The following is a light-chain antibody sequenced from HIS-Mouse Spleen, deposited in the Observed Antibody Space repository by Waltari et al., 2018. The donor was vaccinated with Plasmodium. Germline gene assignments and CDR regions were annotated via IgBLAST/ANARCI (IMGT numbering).Light chain of an antibody. J-gene: IGKJ3*01. CDR3: QQYNNWSFT. CDR2: GAS. V-gene: IGKV3-15*01. CDR1: QSVSSN. Sequence: EIVMTQSPATLSVSPGERATLSCRASQSVSSNLAWYQQNPGQAPRLLIHGASTRATGIPARFRGSGSGTEFTLTISSLQSEDFAVYYCQQYNNWSFTFGPGTKVDIK.